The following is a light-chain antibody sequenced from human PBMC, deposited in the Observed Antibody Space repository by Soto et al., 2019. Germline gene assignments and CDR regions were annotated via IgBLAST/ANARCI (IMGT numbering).Light chain of an antibody. CDR3: CSSAPESTYV. J-gene: IGLJ1*01. CDR1: SSDVGAYNS. Sequence: QSVLAQPASVSWSPGQSVTISCTGTSSDVGAYNSVSWYQQHPDKAPQLMIYKGTQRPSGVSNRFSGSTSGNAASLTISGLQAGDEADYFCCSSAPESTYVFGTGTKVTVL. V-gene: IGLV2-23*01. CDR2: KGT.